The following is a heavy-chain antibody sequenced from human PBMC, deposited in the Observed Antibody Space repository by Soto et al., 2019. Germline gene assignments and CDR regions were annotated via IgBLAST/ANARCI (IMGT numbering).Heavy chain of an antibody. V-gene: IGHV1-8*01. D-gene: IGHD3-22*01. CDR2: MNPKSANT. CDR1: GYTFPSYD. Sequence: ASVKVSCKASGYTFPSYDINWVRQATGQGLEWMGWMNPKSANTGYAQKFQGRVIMTRNTSISTAYMELSSLRSEDTAVYYCARDGFLYDSSGYVFDYCGQGTLVTVSS. J-gene: IGHJ4*02. CDR3: ARDGFLYDSSGYVFDY.